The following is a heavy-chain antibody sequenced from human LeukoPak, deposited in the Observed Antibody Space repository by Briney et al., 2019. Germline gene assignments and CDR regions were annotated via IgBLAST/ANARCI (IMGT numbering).Heavy chain of an antibody. D-gene: IGHD3-22*01. CDR3: AKDRLYYYDSSGSPLFDY. Sequence: GGSLRLSCAASGFTFSSYAMSWVRQAPGKGLEWVSTIGGSGDSTHYADSVKGRFIISRDNSKNTLYLQMNSLRAEDTAVYYCAKDRLYYYDSSGSPLFDYWGQGTLVTVSS. CDR1: GFTFSSYA. V-gene: IGHV3-23*01. J-gene: IGHJ4*02. CDR2: IGGSGDST.